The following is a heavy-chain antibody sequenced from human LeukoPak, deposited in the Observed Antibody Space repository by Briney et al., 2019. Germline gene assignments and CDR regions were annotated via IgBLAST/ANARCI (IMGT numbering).Heavy chain of an antibody. CDR2: ISSSSSYT. CDR1: GFTFSDYY. D-gene: IGHD3-9*01. J-gene: IGHJ3*02. V-gene: IGHV3-11*06. Sequence: GGSLRLSCAASGFTFSDYYMSWIRQAPGKGLEWVSYISSSSSYTNYADSVKGRFTISRDNAKNSLYLQMNSLRAEDTAVYYCARVRDYDILTGYNDAFDIWGQETMVTVSS. CDR3: ARVRDYDILTGYNDAFDI.